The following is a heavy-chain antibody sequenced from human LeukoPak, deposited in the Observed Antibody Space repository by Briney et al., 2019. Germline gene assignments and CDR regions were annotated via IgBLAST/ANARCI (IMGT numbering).Heavy chain of an antibody. CDR3: AKDHTGGVVA. D-gene: IGHD2-15*01. CDR1: GFAFRTYG. V-gene: IGHV3-30*02. Sequence: GESLRLSCVASGFAFRTYGIHWLRQAPGKGLEWVTFMTYDGSNEYYAEPVKGRFTISRDNSKNTLYLQMNSRTTEDTAVYYCAKDHTGGVVAWGQGTLVTVSS. J-gene: IGHJ4*02. CDR2: MTYDGSNE.